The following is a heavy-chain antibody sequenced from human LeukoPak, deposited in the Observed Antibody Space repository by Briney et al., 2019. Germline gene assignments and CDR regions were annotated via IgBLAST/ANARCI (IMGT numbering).Heavy chain of an antibody. D-gene: IGHD3-10*01. CDR3: AKDRAYGSGNDY. Sequence: GGSLRLSCAASGFTFSSYAMSWVCQAPGKGLEWVSAISGSGGSTYYADSVKGRFTISRDNSKNTLYLQMNSLRAEDTAVYYCAKDRAYGSGNDYWGQGTLVTVSS. CDR2: ISGSGGST. CDR1: GFTFSSYA. V-gene: IGHV3-23*01. J-gene: IGHJ4*02.